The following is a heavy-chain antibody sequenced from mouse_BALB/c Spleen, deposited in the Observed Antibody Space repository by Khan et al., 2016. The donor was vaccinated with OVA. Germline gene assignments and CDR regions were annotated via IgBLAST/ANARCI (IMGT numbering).Heavy chain of an antibody. CDR2: IDPSDSET. CDR3: ARREKYGYDPAWFAY. J-gene: IGHJ3*01. D-gene: IGHD2-2*01. V-gene: IGHV1-61*01. CDR1: GYTFTSYW. Sequence: VQLQQPGAELVRPGASVKLSCKASGYTFTSYWMNWVKQRPGHGLEWLGRIDPSDSETHYNQIFKDKATFTVDTSSTTAYMQLSSLAYEYSAVHYCARREKYGYDPAWFAYWGQGTLVTVSA.